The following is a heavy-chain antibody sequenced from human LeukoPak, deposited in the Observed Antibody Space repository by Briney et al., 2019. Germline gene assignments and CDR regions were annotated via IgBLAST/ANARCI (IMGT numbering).Heavy chain of an antibody. V-gene: IGHV4-30-4*01. D-gene: IGHD3-10*01. CDR1: GGSISSGDYY. CDR2: IYYRGST. J-gene: IGHJ5*02. Sequence: SQTLSLTCTVSGGSISSGDYYWSWIRQPPGKGLEWIRYIYYRGSTYYNPSLKSRVTISVDTSKNQFSLKLSSVTAADTAVYYCARRIWFGFDPWGQGTLVTVSS. CDR3: ARRIWFGFDP.